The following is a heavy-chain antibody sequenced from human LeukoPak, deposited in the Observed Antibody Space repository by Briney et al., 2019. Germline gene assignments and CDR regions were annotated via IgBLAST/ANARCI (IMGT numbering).Heavy chain of an antibody. D-gene: IGHD6-19*01. Sequence: SETLSLTCSVSGGSISSLYWSWIRQPPGKGLEWIGYIYYSGSTNCNPSLKSRVSLSVDTSKSQFSLKLSSVTAADTAVYYCARHYSSDPFDYWGQGTLVTVSS. V-gene: IGHV4-59*01. CDR1: GGSISSLY. CDR3: ARHYSSDPFDY. J-gene: IGHJ4*02. CDR2: IYYSGST.